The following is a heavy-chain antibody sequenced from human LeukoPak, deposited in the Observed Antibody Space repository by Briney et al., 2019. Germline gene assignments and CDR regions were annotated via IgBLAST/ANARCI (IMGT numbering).Heavy chain of an antibody. CDR2: ISYDGSNK. D-gene: IGHD6-19*01. CDR1: GFTFSSYA. Sequence: GGSPRLSCAVSGFTFSSYAMHWVRQAPGKGLEWVAVISYDGSNKYYADSVKGRFTISRDNSKNTLYLQMNSLRAEDTAVYYCARERYSSEGGFDYWGQGTLVTVSS. CDR3: ARERYSSEGGFDY. V-gene: IGHV3-30*14. J-gene: IGHJ4*02.